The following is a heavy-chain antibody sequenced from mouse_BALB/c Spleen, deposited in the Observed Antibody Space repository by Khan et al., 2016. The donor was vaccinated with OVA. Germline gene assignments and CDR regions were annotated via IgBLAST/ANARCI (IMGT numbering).Heavy chain of an antibody. V-gene: IGHV5-6*02. CDR1: GFTFSSYS. Sequence: EVKLEESGGDLVKPGGSLKLSCAASGFTFSSYSMSWVRQTPDKRLEWVASISSGGDCTYYPDSVKGRFTISRDNAKNTLYLQMSDLKSEDTAVYYCAEPLTGSFAYWGQGTLGTVSA. J-gene: IGHJ3*01. CDR3: AEPLTGSFAY. D-gene: IGHD4-1*01. CDR2: ISSGGDCT.